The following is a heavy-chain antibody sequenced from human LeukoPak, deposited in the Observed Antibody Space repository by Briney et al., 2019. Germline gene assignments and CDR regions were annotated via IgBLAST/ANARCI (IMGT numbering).Heavy chain of an antibody. D-gene: IGHD6-19*01. CDR2: IHYSGTT. J-gene: IGHJ4*02. CDR1: GDSISTTSFY. V-gene: IGHV4-39*07. CDR3: ARDYTLYISGWFLDY. Sequence: SETLSLTCTVSGDSISTTSFYWAWIRQPPGKGLEWIGSIHYSGTTHYNPSLKSRVTISVDTSKNQFSLKLTSVTAADTATYYCARDYTLYISGWFLDYWAQGTLVTVSS.